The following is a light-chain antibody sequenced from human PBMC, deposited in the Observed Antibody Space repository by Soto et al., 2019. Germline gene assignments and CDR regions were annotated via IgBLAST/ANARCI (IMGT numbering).Light chain of an antibody. Sequence: DIVMTQSPDSLAVSLGERATINCKSSQTVLYSSNNKNYLTWYQQKPGQPPKMLISWASTRESGVPDRFSGSGSVTDFTLTISSLQAEDVAVYYCQQYYSIPYTFGQGTKLEIK. V-gene: IGKV4-1*01. CDR3: QQYYSIPYT. J-gene: IGKJ2*01. CDR1: QTVLYSSNNKNY. CDR2: WAS.